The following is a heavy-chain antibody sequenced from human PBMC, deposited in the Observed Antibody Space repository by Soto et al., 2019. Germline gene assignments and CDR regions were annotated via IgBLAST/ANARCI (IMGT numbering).Heavy chain of an antibody. D-gene: IGHD3-9*01. CDR1: GGSISSSSYY. CDR2: IYYSGST. J-gene: IGHJ4*02. V-gene: IGHV4-39*01. Sequence: SETLSLTCTVSGGSISSSSYYWGWIRQPPGKGLEWIGSIYYSGSTYYNPSLKSRVTISVDTSKNQFSLKLSSVTAADTAVYYCARSVDGLRYFDWLLPEYYFDYWGQGTLVTVSS. CDR3: ARSVDGLRYFDWLLPEYYFDY.